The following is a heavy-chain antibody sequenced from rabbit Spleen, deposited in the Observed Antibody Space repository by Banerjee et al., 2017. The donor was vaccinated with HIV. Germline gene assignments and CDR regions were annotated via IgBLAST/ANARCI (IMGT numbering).Heavy chain of an antibody. CDR1: GFDFSRYG. J-gene: IGHJ6*01. Sequence: QEQLVESGGGLVQPGGSLKISCKASGFDFSRYGVSWVRQAPGKGLEWIGYIDLVFGSTYYANWVNGRCTISSHNAQNTLYLQLNSLTVADTATYFCVRGASSSGYYSLWGPGTLVTVS. CDR2: IDLVFGST. D-gene: IGHD1-1*01. CDR3: VRGASSSGYYSL. V-gene: IGHV1S47*01.